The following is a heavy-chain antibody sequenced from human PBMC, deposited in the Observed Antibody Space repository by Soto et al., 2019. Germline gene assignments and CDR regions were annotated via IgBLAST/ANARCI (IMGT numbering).Heavy chain of an antibody. CDR3: ARDLSH. Sequence: DVQLVESGGGLVQPGGSLRLSCAASGLPFSSYAMHWVRQAPGKGLEWISYINSANTTTFHADSVKGRFTVSRDNAKNSVFLQLSSLGHEDTAVYYCARDLSHWGQGSLVTVSS. V-gene: IGHV3-48*02. CDR1: GLPFSSYA. CDR2: INSANTTT. J-gene: IGHJ4*02.